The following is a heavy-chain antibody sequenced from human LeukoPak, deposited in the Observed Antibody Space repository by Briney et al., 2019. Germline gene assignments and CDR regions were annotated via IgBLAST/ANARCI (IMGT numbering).Heavy chain of an antibody. J-gene: IGHJ4*02. CDR1: GGSISSYY. V-gene: IGHV4-59*01. D-gene: IGHD3-16*01. Sequence: SETLSLTCTVSGGSISSYYWSWIRQPPGKGLEWIWYIYYSGSTNYNPSLKSRVTISVDTSKNQFSLKLSSGTAADTAVYYCGRGHGGYAYYFDYWGQGTLVTVSS. CDR2: IYYSGST. CDR3: GRGHGGYAYYFDY.